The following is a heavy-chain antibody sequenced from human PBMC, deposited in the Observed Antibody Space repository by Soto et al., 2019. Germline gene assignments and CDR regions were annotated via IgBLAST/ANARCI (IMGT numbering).Heavy chain of an antibody. Sequence: SETLSLTCTVSGGSISSGGYYWSWIRQHPGKGLEWIGYIYYSGSTYCNPSLKSRVTISVDTSKNQFSLKLSSVTAADTAVYYCASRVEMATIAFFDYWGQGTLVTVYS. CDR3: ASRVEMATIAFFDY. CDR1: GGSISSGGYY. J-gene: IGHJ4*02. V-gene: IGHV4-31*03. CDR2: IYYSGST. D-gene: IGHD5-12*01.